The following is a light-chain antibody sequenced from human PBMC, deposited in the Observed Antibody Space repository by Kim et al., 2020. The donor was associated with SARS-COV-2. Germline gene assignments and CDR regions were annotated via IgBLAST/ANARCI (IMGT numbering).Light chain of an antibody. CDR1: QSISTW. CDR3: QQYNDYPCT. Sequence: DIQMTQSPSTLSASIGDRVTITCRASQSISTWLAWYQQKPGKAPNLLIYKASNLETGVPSRFSGSGSGTQFTLTISSLQPDDFATYYCQQYNDYPCTFGQGTKLEI. J-gene: IGKJ2*02. CDR2: KAS. V-gene: IGKV1-5*03.